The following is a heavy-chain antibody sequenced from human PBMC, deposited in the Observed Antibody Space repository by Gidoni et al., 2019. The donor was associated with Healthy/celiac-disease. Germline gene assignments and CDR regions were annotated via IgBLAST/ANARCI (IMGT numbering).Heavy chain of an antibody. V-gene: IGHV3-7*01. CDR3: AGGLGWVVDD. Sequence: EVQLVESGGGLVQPGGSMRLSCAASGLTFSGYWMDWVRQAPGKGLEWVANIKQDGSEKYYVDSVKGRFTISRDNAKNSLYLQMNSLRAEDTAVYYCAGGLGWVVDDWGQGTLVTVSS. D-gene: IGHD6-19*01. J-gene: IGHJ4*02. CDR1: GLTFSGYW. CDR2: IKQDGSEK.